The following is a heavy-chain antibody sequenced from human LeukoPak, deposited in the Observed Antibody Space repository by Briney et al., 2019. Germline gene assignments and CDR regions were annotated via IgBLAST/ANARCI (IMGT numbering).Heavy chain of an antibody. V-gene: IGHV4-34*01. CDR2: INHSGST. Sequence: SETLSLTCAVYGGSFSGYYWSWIRQPPGKGLEWIGEINHSGSTNYNPSLKGRVTISVDTSKNQFSLKLSSVTAADTAVYYCARSSGFFGYYYYYMDVWGKGTTVTVSS. CDR1: GGSFSGYY. J-gene: IGHJ6*03. CDR3: ARSSGFFGYYYYYMDV. D-gene: IGHD6-19*01.